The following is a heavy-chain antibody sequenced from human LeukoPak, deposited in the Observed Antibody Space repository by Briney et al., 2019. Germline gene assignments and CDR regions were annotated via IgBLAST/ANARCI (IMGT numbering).Heavy chain of an antibody. CDR1: GGSISSYY. D-gene: IGHD5-24*01. CDR2: INHSGST. CDR3: ARWPVEMATIRDAFDI. J-gene: IGHJ3*02. V-gene: IGHV4-34*01. Sequence: SETLSLTCTVSGGSISSYYWSWIRQPPGKGLEWIGEINHSGSTNYNPSLKSRVTISVDTSKNQFSLKLSSVTAADTAVYYCARWPVEMATIRDAFDIWGQGTMVTVSS.